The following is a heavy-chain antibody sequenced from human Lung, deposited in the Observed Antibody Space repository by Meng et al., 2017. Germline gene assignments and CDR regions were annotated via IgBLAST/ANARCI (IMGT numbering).Heavy chain of an antibody. J-gene: IGHJ4*02. V-gene: IGHV4-34*01. D-gene: IGHD6-6*01. CDR1: GASVVFYY. CDR3: TRDFCRLYQLVREFDY. Sequence: VHVRQWGAGVHRRPGPLALTSVVYGASVVFYYCVWFRHHPGKGLECMRAINDSGSTNCHPSFKGQLTISLDSSKNYISLMLNSVLAAAPPFYYCTRDFCRLYQLVREFDYLGQGTLVTVSS. CDR2: INDSGST.